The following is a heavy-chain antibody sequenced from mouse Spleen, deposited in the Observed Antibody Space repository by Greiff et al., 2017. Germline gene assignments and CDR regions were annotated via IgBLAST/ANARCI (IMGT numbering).Heavy chain of an antibody. CDR2: INPGSGGT. CDR3: ARRGAYGDYYFDY. J-gene: IGHJ2*01. D-gene: IGHD2-13*01. CDR1: GYAFTNYL. Sequence: QVQLQQSGAELVRPGTSVKVSCKASGYAFTNYLIEWVKQRPGQGLEWIGVINPGSGGTNYNEKFKGKATLTADKSSSTAYMQLSSLTSEDSAVYFCARRGAYGDYYFDYWGQGTTLTVSS. V-gene: IGHV1-54*01.